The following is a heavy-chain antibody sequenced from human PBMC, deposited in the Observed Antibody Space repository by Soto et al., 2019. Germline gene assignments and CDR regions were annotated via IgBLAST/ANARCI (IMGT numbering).Heavy chain of an antibody. Sequence: PGGSLRLSCAASGFTFSSYWMSWVRQAPGKGLEWVANIKQDGSEKYYVDSVKGRFTISRDNAKNSLYLQMNSLRAEDTAVYYCARDIVPAAHIPPGWFRYYGMDVWGQGTTVTVSS. J-gene: IGHJ6*02. CDR1: GFTFSSYW. D-gene: IGHD2-2*01. CDR3: ARDIVPAAHIPPGWFRYYGMDV. CDR2: IKQDGSEK. V-gene: IGHV3-7*05.